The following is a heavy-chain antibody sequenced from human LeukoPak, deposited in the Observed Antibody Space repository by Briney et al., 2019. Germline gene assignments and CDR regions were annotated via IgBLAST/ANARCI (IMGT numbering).Heavy chain of an antibody. CDR3: ARDDSSGYYLTAGHVDY. D-gene: IGHD3-22*01. J-gene: IGHJ4*02. V-gene: IGHV3-21*01. Sequence: GSLLLSCAASGFTFSSYSMNWGRPAPGKGLEWVSSISSSSSYIYYADSVKGRFTISRDNAKNSLYLQMNSLRAEDTAVYYCARDDSSGYYLTAGHVDYWGQGTLVTVSS. CDR1: GFTFSSYS. CDR2: ISSSSSYI.